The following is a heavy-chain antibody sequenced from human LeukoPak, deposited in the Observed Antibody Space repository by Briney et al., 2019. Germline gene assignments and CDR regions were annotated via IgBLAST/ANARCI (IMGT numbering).Heavy chain of an antibody. D-gene: IGHD6-19*01. Sequence: GGSLRLSCAASGFTFSDSDIHWVRPASGKGLEWVGRSTTKRSNYATAYTASVKGRFTISRHDSENTAYLQMNSLKTEDTALYYCTTYRSGHYWGQGTLVTVSS. CDR2: STTKRSNYAT. V-gene: IGHV3-73*01. CDR3: TTYRSGHY. CDR1: GFTFSDSD. J-gene: IGHJ4*02.